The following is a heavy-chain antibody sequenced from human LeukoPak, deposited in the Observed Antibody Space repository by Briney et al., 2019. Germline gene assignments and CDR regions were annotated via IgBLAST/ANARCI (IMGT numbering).Heavy chain of an antibody. D-gene: IGHD2-15*01. Sequence: SETLSLTCTVSGGSISSGSYYWGWIRQPPGKGLEWIGSIYYSGSTYYNPSLKSRVTIPVDTSKNQFSLKLSSVTAADTAVYYCARGSRSGIDYWGQGTLVTVSS. CDR3: ARGSRSGIDY. J-gene: IGHJ4*02. V-gene: IGHV4-39*07. CDR1: GGSISSGSYY. CDR2: IYYSGST.